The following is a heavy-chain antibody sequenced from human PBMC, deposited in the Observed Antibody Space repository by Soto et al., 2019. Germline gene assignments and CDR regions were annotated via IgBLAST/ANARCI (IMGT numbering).Heavy chain of an antibody. J-gene: IGHJ4*02. CDR2: INHNSGGT. Sequence: ASVKVSCKASGYTFTGYYIHWVRQAPGQGLEWMGWINHNSGGTNYAQKFQGWVTMTRDTSISTAYMELSRLRSDDTAVYYCARGYSSSWYNYWGQGTMVTVSS. CDR3: ARGYSSSWYNY. CDR1: GYTFTGYY. V-gene: IGHV1-2*04. D-gene: IGHD6-13*01.